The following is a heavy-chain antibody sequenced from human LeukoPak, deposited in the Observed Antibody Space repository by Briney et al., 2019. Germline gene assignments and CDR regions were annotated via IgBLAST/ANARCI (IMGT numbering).Heavy chain of an antibody. CDR3: ARDRYCTNGVCPIV. CDR2: ISSSGSTI. J-gene: IGHJ4*02. V-gene: IGHV3-48*03. CDR1: GFTFSSYE. Sequence: GGSLRLSCAASGFTFSSYEMNWVRQAPGKGLEWVSYISSSGSTIYYADSVKGRFTISKDNAKNSLYLQMNSLRAEDTAVYYCARDRYCTNGVCPIVWGQGTLVTVSS. D-gene: IGHD2-8*01.